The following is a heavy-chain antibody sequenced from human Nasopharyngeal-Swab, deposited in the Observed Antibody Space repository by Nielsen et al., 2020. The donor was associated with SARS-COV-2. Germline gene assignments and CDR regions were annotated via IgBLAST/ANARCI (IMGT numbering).Heavy chain of an antibody. CDR1: GFTFSNAW. D-gene: IGHD6-19*01. J-gene: IGHJ4*02. CDR3: TTDQGSGWFFI. V-gene: IGHV3-15*01. Sequence: GESLKISCAASGFTFSNAWMNWVRQAPGKGLEWVGRIKSKTDGGTTDYAAPVKGRFTISRDDSKNTLYLQMNSLKTEDTAVYYCTTDQGSGWFFIWGQGSLVTFSS. CDR2: IKSKTDGGTT.